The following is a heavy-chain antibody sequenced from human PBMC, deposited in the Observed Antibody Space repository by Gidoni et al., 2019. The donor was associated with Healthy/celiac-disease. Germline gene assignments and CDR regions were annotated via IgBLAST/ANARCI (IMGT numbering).Heavy chain of an antibody. CDR2: LSYDGSNK. CDR1: GFTFSSYG. Sequence: QVQLVESGGGVVQPGRSLRLSCAASGFTFSSYGMHWVRQAPGKGLEWVAVLSYDGSNKYYADSVKGRFTISRDNSKNTLYLQMNSLRAEDTAVYYCAKDAARWADYYYYYYMDVWGKGTTVTVSS. CDR3: AKDAARWADYYYYYYMDV. D-gene: IGHD6-6*01. V-gene: IGHV3-30*18. J-gene: IGHJ6*03.